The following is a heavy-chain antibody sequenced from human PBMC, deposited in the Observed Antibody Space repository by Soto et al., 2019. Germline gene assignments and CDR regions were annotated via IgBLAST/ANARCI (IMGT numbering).Heavy chain of an antibody. Sequence: AASRERVYIYAVGGARKKKGKGLEWVSAISGSGGSTYYADSVKGRFTISRDNSKNTLYLQMNSLRAEDTAVYYCSNSQNSSHTRSHYGMDVRGQGTT. CDR1: RERVYIYA. CDR2: ISGSGGST. J-gene: IGHJ6*01. D-gene: IGHD6-13*01. V-gene: IGHV3-23*01. CDR3: SNSQNSSHTRSHYGMDV.